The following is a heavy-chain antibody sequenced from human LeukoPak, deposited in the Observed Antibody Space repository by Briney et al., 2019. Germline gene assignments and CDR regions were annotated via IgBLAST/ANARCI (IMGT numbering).Heavy chain of an antibody. CDR2: ISSNGGTT. V-gene: IGHV3-64D*06. Sequence: GGSLRLSCSASGFTFSTYAMHWVRQAPGKGLECVSGISSNGGTTYYADSVKGRFTISRDNSKNTLYLQMSSLRAEDTAVYYCVKDHDWGAFHIWGQGTMVTVSS. CDR1: GFTFSTYA. CDR3: VKDHDWGAFHI. D-gene: IGHD7-27*01. J-gene: IGHJ3*02.